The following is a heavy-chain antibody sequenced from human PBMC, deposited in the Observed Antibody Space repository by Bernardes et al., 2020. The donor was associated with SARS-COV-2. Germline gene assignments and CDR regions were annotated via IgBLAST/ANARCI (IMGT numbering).Heavy chain of an antibody. V-gene: IGHV3-23*01. CDR3: AKYGDWIMGGDTVVVPAADY. D-gene: IGHD2-2*01. Sequence: GGSLRLSCAASGFTFSNYAMTWVRQAPGKGLEWVSAISAGGDRTYYADSVKGRFTISRDNSKNTLYLQMNSLRVEDTALFYCAKYGDWIMGGDTVVVPAADYWGQGTLVTVSS. CDR2: ISAGGDRT. J-gene: IGHJ4*02. CDR1: GFTFSNYA.